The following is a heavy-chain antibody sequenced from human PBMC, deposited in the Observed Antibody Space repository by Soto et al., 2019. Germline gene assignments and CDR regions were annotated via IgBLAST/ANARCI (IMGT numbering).Heavy chain of an antibody. Sequence: EVQLVESGGGLVQPGRSLRLSCAASGFAFDDYAMHWVRQTPGKGLEWVSGMSWNPISIGYAGSVKGRFTISRDNAKKSLYVQMGSMRLEDTALYYCVKGQIRSNSGWGREVDYWGQGVLVTVSS. CDR3: VKGQIRSNSGWGREVDY. CDR2: MSWNPISI. J-gene: IGHJ4*02. V-gene: IGHV3-9*01. CDR1: GFAFDDYA. D-gene: IGHD6-19*01.